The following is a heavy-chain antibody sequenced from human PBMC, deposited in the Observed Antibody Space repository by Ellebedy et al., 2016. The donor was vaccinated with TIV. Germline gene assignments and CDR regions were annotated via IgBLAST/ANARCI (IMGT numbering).Heavy chain of an antibody. CDR1: GYTFTSTA. CDR3: ARANSESSWSLDY. J-gene: IGHJ4*02. Sequence: AASVKVSCKASGYTFTSTAMCWVRQAPGQGLEWMGWINTHTGKPTYAPGFAGRLVLSLDTSVSAAYLQISSLKAEDTAMYFCARANSESSWSLDYWGQGTLVTVSS. CDR2: INTHTGKP. D-gene: IGHD1-26*01. V-gene: IGHV7-4-1*02.